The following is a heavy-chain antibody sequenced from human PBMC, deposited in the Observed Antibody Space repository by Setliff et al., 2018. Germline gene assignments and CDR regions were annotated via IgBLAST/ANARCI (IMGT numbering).Heavy chain of an antibody. CDR2: IRDTGTTV. Sequence: GGSLRLSCAASGFTFNTYLMNWVRQAPGKGLEWVSHIRDTGTTVHYADSVKGRFTISRDNAKNTLHLQMDSLRAEDTAVYYCARAKMEESGKAQAGMDVWGKGTTVTVSS. J-gene: IGHJ6*04. CDR1: GFTFNTYL. CDR3: ARAKMEESGKAQAGMDV. D-gene: IGHD6-13*01. V-gene: IGHV3-48*04.